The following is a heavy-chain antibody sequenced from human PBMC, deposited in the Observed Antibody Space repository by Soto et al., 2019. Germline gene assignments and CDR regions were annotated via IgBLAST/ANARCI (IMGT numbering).Heavy chain of an antibody. CDR3: ARHFGIVRNYYYYYGMDV. Sequence: QVQLVQSGAEVRKPGASVKISCRASEYTFTTFYIHWVRQTPGQGLEWMGMISPSGDSTTYAQRLQGIVTMTRDTSTSTAFMELRSLRSEDTDMYYCARHFGIVRNYYYYYGMDVWGQGTTVTVSS. CDR1: EYTFTTFY. D-gene: IGHD3-3*01. CDR2: ISPSGDST. J-gene: IGHJ6*02. V-gene: IGHV1-46*01.